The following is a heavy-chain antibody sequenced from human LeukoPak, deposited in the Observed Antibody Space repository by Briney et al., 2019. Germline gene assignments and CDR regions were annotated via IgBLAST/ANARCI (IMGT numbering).Heavy chain of an antibody. D-gene: IGHD4-11*01. Sequence: SVKVSCKASGGTFSSYAISWVRQAPGQGLDWMGGIIPIFGTANYAQKFQGSVTITTDESTSTAYMELSSLRSEDTAVYYCARGYSGYYDYYYMDVWGKGTTVTVSS. CDR1: GGTFSSYA. V-gene: IGHV1-69*05. CDR3: ARGYSGYYDYYYMDV. CDR2: IIPIFGTA. J-gene: IGHJ6*03.